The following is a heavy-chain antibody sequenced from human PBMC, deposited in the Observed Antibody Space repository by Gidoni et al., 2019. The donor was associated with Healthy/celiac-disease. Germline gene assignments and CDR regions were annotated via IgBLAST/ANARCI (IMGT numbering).Heavy chain of an antibody. Sequence: EVQLLESGGGLVQPGGSLRLSCAASGFTFSSYARRWVRQAPGQGLEWVSAISGSGGSTYYADSVKGRFTISRDKYKNTLYLQMNSLRAEDTAVYYCAKPLGYCSGGSCYGYYYYGMDVWGQGTTVTVSS. CDR2: ISGSGGST. J-gene: IGHJ6*02. V-gene: IGHV3-23*01. D-gene: IGHD2-15*01. CDR1: GFTFSSYA. CDR3: AKPLGYCSGGSCYGYYYYGMDV.